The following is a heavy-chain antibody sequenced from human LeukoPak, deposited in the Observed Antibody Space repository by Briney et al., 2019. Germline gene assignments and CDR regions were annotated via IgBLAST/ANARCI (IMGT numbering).Heavy chain of an antibody. V-gene: IGHV3-23*01. Sequence: GGSLRLACAASEFTFSSYAMAWGRQAPGKGLGWVSAISGGSVSSYYADSVKGRFTISRDNSKNTFYLPMNHLRAEATAVYYCAKVKGFGLVPNDYWGQGALVIVSS. CDR3: AKVKGFGLVPNDY. CDR1: EFTFSSYA. D-gene: IGHD1-26*01. J-gene: IGHJ4*02. CDR2: ISGGSVSS.